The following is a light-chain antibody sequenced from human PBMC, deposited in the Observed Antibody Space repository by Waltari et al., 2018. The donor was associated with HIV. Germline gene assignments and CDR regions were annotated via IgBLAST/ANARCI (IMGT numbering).Light chain of an antibody. Sequence: EIVMTQSPATLSASPGERATLSCRASQPVSGNVAWYQQKPGQAPRRLIYVASTRATGIPARFRGSGSETEFTRTISGLQSEGFAVYHGHQYNDWWTFGQVTKVEI. CDR1: QPVSGN. CDR2: VAS. CDR3: HQYNDWWT. V-gene: IGKV3-15*01. J-gene: IGKJ1*01.